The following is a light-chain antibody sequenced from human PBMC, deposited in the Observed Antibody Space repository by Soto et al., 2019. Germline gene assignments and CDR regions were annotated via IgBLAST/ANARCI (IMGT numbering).Light chain of an antibody. V-gene: IGLV1-40*01. Sequence: QSVLTQPPSVSGAPGQRVTISCTGSSSNIGAGYDVHWYQQLPGTAPKLLIYGNSNRPSGVPDRFSGSKSGTSASLAITVLQAEDEADYYCQSYDSSQSGWVFGGGTQLTVL. CDR2: GNS. CDR3: QSYDSSQSGWV. J-gene: IGLJ3*02. CDR1: SSNIGAGYD.